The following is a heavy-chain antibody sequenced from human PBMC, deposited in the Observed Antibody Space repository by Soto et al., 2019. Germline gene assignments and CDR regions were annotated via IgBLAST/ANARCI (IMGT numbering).Heavy chain of an antibody. J-gene: IGHJ5*02. D-gene: IGHD6-19*01. CDR3: TRTYSSGWYGGWFDP. V-gene: IGHV3-21*01. CDR1: GFTFSSYS. Sequence: GGSLRLSCAASGFTFSSYSMNWVRQAPGKGLEWVSSISSSSSHIYYADSVKGRFTISRDDAKNSLYLQMNSLRAEDTAVYYCTRTYSSGWYGGWFDPWGQGTLVTVSS. CDR2: ISSSSSHI.